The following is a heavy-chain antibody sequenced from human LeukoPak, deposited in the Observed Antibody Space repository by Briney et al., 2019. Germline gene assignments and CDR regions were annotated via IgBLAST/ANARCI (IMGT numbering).Heavy chain of an antibody. Sequence: GGSLRLSCAASGFDFSDYWMSWVRQAPGRGLEWVAFIYYDGSNIYYADYVKGRFTISRDISKNTLYLQMDSLRAEDTAIYYCARDWKTNSFDYWGQGTLVTVSS. CDR1: GFDFSDYW. J-gene: IGHJ4*02. CDR3: ARDWKTNSFDY. D-gene: IGHD1-1*01. CDR2: IYYDGSNI. V-gene: IGHV3-33*08.